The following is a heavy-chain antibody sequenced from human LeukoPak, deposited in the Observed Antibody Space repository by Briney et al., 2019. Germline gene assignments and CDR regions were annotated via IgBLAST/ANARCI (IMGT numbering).Heavy chain of an antibody. V-gene: IGHV1-3*01. CDR3: ERERPTTTAFHV. CDR1: GNSFMTNI. D-gene: IGHD1-14*01. J-gene: IGHJ3*01. CDR2: INAGEGNT. Sequence: GASVKVSCKTSGNSFMTNIINWVRQAPGQRLYWMCRINAGEGNTKYSEKLQGRVTITRDTYDSPVFKELSSMSYEDTAVYYCERERPTTTAFHVWGQGTMVIVS.